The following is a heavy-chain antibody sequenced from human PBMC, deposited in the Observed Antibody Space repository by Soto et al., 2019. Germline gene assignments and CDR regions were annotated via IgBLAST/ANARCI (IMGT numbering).Heavy chain of an antibody. CDR3: AKDAVYKDGLWLMDS. V-gene: IGHV3-23*01. Sequence: EVQLLESGGGLVQPGGSLRLSCAASGFTISTYAMTWVRQAPGTGLECVSGVTGSGGQIHYADSVKGRFTISKDNSKNTLYLQMRSLREEDTALYYCAKDAVYKDGLWLMDSWGQGTLVTVSS. D-gene: IGHD2-21*01. J-gene: IGHJ5*02. CDR2: VTGSGGQI. CDR1: GFTISTYA.